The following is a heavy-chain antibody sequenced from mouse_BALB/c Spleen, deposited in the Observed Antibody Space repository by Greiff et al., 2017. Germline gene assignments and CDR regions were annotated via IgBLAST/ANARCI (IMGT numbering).Heavy chain of an antibody. CDR2: ISSGGSYT. CDR1: GFTFSSYA. Sequence: EVQGVESGGGLVKPGGSLKLSCAASGFTFSSYAMSWVRQTPEKRLEWVATISSGGSYTYYPDSVKGRFTISRDNAKNTLYLQMSSLRSEDTAMYYCARRGGYFDYWGQGTTLTVSS. J-gene: IGHJ2*01. V-gene: IGHV5-9-3*01. D-gene: IGHD1-1*02. CDR3: ARRGGYFDY.